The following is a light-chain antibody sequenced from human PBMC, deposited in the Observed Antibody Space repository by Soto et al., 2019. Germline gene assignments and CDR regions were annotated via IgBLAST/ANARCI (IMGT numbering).Light chain of an antibody. CDR1: QSVSSSY. CDR2: GAY. CDR3: HQYDSSPLT. Sequence: EMVLTQSPGTLSLSPGERATLSCRASQSVSSSYLAWYQQKPGQAPRLLIYGAYSRSTGIPDSFSGSGSGKDFTLTISRLEPEDFAVYYCHQYDSSPLTFGGGTKVEIK. V-gene: IGKV3-20*01. J-gene: IGKJ4*01.